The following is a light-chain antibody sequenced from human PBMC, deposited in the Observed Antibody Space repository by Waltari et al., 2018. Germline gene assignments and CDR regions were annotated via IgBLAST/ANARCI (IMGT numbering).Light chain of an antibody. CDR3: CSYAGGHTLV. Sequence: QSALTQSASVSGSAGQSITSSCTGTSSDVGPYNLVSWYQQHPGKAPKLMIYEASTRPSGVSHRFSGSKTGNTASLTISGLQAEDEADYFCCSYAGGHTLVFGGGTKLTVL. J-gene: IGLJ3*02. CDR1: SSDVGPYNL. CDR2: EAS. V-gene: IGLV2-23*02.